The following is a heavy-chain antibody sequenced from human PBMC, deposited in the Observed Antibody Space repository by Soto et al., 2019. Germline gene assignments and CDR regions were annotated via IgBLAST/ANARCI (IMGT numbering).Heavy chain of an antibody. V-gene: IGHV1-3*05. Sequence: QVQLVQSGAEEKKPGASVKVSCKASGYTFTGYAMHWVRQAPGQRLEWMGWINAGNGNTKYSQKFQGRVTITRDTSASTGYMEQSRLRSEDTAVYFCARAVAVAAEFDYWGQGTLVTVSS. CDR1: GYTFTGYA. CDR2: INAGNGNT. J-gene: IGHJ4*02. D-gene: IGHD6-19*01. CDR3: ARAVAVAAEFDY.